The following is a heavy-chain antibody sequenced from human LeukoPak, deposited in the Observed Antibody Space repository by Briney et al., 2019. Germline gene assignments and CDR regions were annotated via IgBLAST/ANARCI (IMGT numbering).Heavy chain of an antibody. V-gene: IGHV1-24*01. Sequence: ASVKVSCKVSGYTLTELSMHWVRQAPGKGLEWMGGFDPEDGETIYAQKFQGRVTMTEDTSTDTAYMELSSLRSEDTAVYYCATDGRAYHYGSGSRGGMDVWGKGTTVTVPS. D-gene: IGHD3-10*01. CDR2: FDPEDGET. J-gene: IGHJ6*04. CDR3: ATDGRAYHYGSGSRGGMDV. CDR1: GYTLTELS.